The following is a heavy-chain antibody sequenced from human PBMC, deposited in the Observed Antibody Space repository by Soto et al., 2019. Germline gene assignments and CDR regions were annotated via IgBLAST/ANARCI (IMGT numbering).Heavy chain of an antibody. CDR3: AREVIAATGTIRWFDP. CDR1: RFTFRRDW. Sequence: GGALRLSLAAPRFTFRRDWVPRVRQTPGEGPVWVSRINDDGSSTKYADSVKGRFTIARDNAKNTVFLQMSSLRAEDTAVYYCAREVIAATGTIRWFDPWGQGTLVTVSS. V-gene: IGHV3-74*03. J-gene: IGHJ5*02. CDR2: INDDGSST. D-gene: IGHD6-25*01.